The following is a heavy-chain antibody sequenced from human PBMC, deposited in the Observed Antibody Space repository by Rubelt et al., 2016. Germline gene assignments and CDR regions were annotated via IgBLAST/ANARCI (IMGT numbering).Heavy chain of an antibody. D-gene: IGHD3-22*01. CDR3: ARSLLPDYYDSSGGMDV. Sequence: QVTLRESGPALVKPTQTLTLTCTFSGFSLSTSGMCVSWIRQPPGKALEWLARIDWDDDKYYSTSLKTRLTISKDTSKNQVVLTMTNMDPVETATYYCARSLLPDYYDSSGGMDVWGQGTTVTVSS. CDR2: IDWDDDK. CDR1: GFSLSTSGMC. J-gene: IGHJ6*02. V-gene: IGHV2-70*15.